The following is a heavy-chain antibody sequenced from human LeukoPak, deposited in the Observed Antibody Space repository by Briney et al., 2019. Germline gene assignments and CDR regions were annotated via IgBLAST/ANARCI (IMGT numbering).Heavy chain of an antibody. CDR1: GGSFSGYY. D-gene: IGHD3-10*02. Sequence: SETLSLTCAVYGGSFSGYYWSWIRQPPGKGLEWIGEINHSGSTNYNPSLKSRVTISVDTSKNQFSLKLSSVTAAHTAVYYCARHSGGPYYVNLDPWGQGTLVNVSS. J-gene: IGHJ5*02. V-gene: IGHV4-34*01. CDR2: INHSGST. CDR3: ARHSGGPYYVNLDP.